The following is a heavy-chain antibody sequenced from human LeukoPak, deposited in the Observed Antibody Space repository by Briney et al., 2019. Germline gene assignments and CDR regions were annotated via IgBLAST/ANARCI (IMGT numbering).Heavy chain of an antibody. CDR1: GFTFSSYA. Sequence: PGGSLRLSCAASGFTFSSYAMSWVRQAPGKGLVWVSRINFDGSSTFYADSVKGRFTISRDNAKNTLYLQMNSLRAEDTAVYYCVTGLLETTNSWGQGTLVTVSS. D-gene: IGHD1-1*01. CDR2: INFDGSST. V-gene: IGHV3-74*01. J-gene: IGHJ4*02. CDR3: VTGLLETTNS.